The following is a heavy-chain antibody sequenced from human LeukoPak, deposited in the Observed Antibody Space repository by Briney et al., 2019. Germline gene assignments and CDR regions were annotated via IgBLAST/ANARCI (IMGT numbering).Heavy chain of an antibody. Sequence: AGGPLRLSCAASGFTFSDYYMSWIRQAPGKGLEWASYISSSSSYTNYADSVKGRFTISRDNAKNSLYLQMNSLRAEDTAVYYCARSRWLQPIFDYWGQGTLVTVSS. CDR1: GFTFSDYY. J-gene: IGHJ4*02. CDR2: ISSSSSYT. V-gene: IGHV3-11*03. D-gene: IGHD5-24*01. CDR3: ARSRWLQPIFDY.